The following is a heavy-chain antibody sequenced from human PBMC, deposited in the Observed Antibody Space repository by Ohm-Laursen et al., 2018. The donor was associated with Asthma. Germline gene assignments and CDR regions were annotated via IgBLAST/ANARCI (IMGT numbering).Heavy chain of an antibody. V-gene: IGHV1-46*01. CDR3: ARDPLGVRPNPSHNWFDP. Sequence: GASVKVSCKASGYTFTSYYMHWVRQAPGQGLEWMGIINPSVGSTSYAQKFQGRVTMTRDTSTSTVYMELSSLRSEDTAVYYCARDPLGVRPNPSHNWFDPWGQGTLVTVSS. D-gene: IGHD2-8*01. J-gene: IGHJ5*02. CDR1: GYTFTSYY. CDR2: INPSVGST.